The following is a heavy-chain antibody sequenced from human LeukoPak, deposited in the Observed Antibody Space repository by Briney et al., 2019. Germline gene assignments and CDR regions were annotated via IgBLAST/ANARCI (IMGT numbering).Heavy chain of an antibody. CDR2: IYSGGST. CDR1: GFTVSYNY. Sequence: GGSLRLSCAASGFTVSYNYMSWVRQAPGKGLEWVSVIYSGGSTYYADSVKGRFTISRDNSKNTLYLQMNSLRAEDTAVYYCARAETGAWQLAFDYWGQGTLVTVSS. V-gene: IGHV3-66*01. J-gene: IGHJ4*02. D-gene: IGHD6-6*01. CDR3: ARAETGAWQLAFDY.